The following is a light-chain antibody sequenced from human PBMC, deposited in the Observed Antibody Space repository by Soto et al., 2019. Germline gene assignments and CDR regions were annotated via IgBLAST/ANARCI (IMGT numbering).Light chain of an antibody. CDR1: TSNIGADYD. CDR3: QSYDSSLSVSYV. Sequence: QSVLTQPPSVSGAPGQMVTISCTWSTSNIGADYDVHWYKQLPGTAPKLLIYGSSDRPSGVPDRLYGYKSGTSASLAITGLQAEDEADYYCQSYDSSLSVSYVFGTGTKVPVL. V-gene: IGLV1-40*01. J-gene: IGLJ1*01. CDR2: GSS.